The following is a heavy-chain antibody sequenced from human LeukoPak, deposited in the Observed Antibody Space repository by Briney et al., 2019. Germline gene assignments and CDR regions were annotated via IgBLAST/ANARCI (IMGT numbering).Heavy chain of an antibody. CDR3: AREGVVTLYDYYYYYMDV. CDR2: THASGGT. J-gene: IGHJ6*03. Sequence: SETLSLTCTVSGGSISSNDYYWSWIRQPAGKGLEWIGRTHASGGTNYNPSLKSRVTISVDTSKKEFSLKLSSVTAADTAVYYCAREGVVTLYDYYYYYMDVWGKGTTVTVSS. CDR1: GGSISSNDYY. V-gene: IGHV4-61*02. D-gene: IGHD4-23*01.